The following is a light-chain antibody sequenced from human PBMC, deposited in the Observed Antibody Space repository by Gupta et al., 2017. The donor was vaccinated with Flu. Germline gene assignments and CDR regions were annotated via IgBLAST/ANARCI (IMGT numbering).Light chain of an antibody. CDR1: VGGNKC. Sequence: CCGDVGGNKCAAWYQQHPGQAPMLMMYEDSKRPSGMSERFSGSKSGTTVTVTISGPQAEDEADYYCHPSDSSGIYVFGGGTKLTVL. J-gene: IGLJ3*02. V-gene: IGLV3-25*03. CDR3: HPSDSSGIYV. CDR2: EDS.